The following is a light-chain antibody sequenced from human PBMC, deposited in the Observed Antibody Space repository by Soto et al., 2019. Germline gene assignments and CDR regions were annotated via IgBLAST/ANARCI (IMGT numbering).Light chain of an antibody. J-gene: IGKJ1*01. CDR1: QSISNR. V-gene: IGKV1-5*01. Sequence: DTQMTQSPSTLSASVGDRVTITCRASQSISNRLAWYQQKPGKAPKLLIYDASTLESGVPSRFSGSGSGTEFTLTISSLQPDYFATFYCQQYSSASWTFALETKVDIK. CDR2: DAS. CDR3: QQYSSASWT.